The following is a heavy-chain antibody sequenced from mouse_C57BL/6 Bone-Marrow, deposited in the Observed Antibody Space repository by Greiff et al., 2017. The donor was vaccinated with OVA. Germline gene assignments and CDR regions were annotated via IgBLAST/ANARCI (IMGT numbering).Heavy chain of an antibody. CDR3: ARRDYGCDGGGFDY. Sequence: QVQLQQSGPELVKPGASVKISCKASGYAFSSSWMNWVKQRPGKGLEWIGRIYPGDGDTNYNGKFKGKATLTADKSSSTAYMQLRSLTSEDSAVYFCARRDYGCDGGGFDYWGQGTTLTVSS. J-gene: IGHJ2*01. CDR1: GYAFSSSW. CDR2: IYPGDGDT. V-gene: IGHV1-82*01. D-gene: IGHD2-2*01.